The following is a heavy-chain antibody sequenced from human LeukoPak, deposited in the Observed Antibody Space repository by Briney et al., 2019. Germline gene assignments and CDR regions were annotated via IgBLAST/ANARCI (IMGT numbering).Heavy chain of an antibody. Sequence: SETLSLTCTVSGDSITSTYWSWIRQPPGKGLEHLGYIYYNGDTNYNPSLRGRLTLSLDMSKNQFSLKLTSVTAADTAVYFCAKTARVPYYWGQGILVTVSS. V-gene: IGHV4-59*08. CDR1: GDSITSTY. CDR3: AKTARVPYY. J-gene: IGHJ4*02. D-gene: IGHD3-16*01. CDR2: IYYNGDT.